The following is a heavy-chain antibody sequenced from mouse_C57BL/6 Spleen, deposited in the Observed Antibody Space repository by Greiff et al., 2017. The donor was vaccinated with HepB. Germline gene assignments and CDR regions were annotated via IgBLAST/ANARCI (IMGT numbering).Heavy chain of an antibody. CDR1: GYAFSSSW. J-gene: IGHJ4*01. Sequence: QVQLQQSGPELVKPGASVKISCKASGYAFSSSWMNWVKQRPGKGLEWIGRIYPGDGDTNYNGKFKGKATLTADKSSSTAYMQLSSLTSEDSAVYFCASPYYGSSYYAMDYWGQGTSVTVSS. CDR2: IYPGDGDT. V-gene: IGHV1-82*01. D-gene: IGHD1-1*01. CDR3: ASPYYGSSYYAMDY.